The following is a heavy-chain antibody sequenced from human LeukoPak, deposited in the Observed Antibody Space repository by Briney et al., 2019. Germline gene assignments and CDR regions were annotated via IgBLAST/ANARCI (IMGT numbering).Heavy chain of an antibody. CDR3: ARSFDSYGYGDFDY. CDR2: INSDGSST. V-gene: IGHV3-74*01. D-gene: IGHD5-18*01. Sequence: GGSLRLSCAASGITFSSYWMHWVRQAPGKGLVWVSRINSDGSSTSYADSVKGRFTISRDNAKNTLYLQMNSLRAEDTAVYYCARSFDSYGYGDFDYWGQGTLVTVSS. J-gene: IGHJ4*02. CDR1: GITFSSYW.